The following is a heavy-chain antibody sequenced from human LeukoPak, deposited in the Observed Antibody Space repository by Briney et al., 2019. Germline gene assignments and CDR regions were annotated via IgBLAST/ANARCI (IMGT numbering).Heavy chain of an antibody. CDR2: ISGSGGST. V-gene: IGHV3-23*01. CDR3: AKYDFWSGYPPTITPFDY. Sequence: PGGSLRLSCAASGFTFSSYAMSWVRQAPGKGLEWVSAISGSGGSTYYADSVKGRFTISRDNSKNTLYLQMNSLRAEDTAVYYCAKYDFWSGYPPTITPFDYWGQGTLVTVSS. J-gene: IGHJ4*02. D-gene: IGHD3-3*01. CDR1: GFTFSSYA.